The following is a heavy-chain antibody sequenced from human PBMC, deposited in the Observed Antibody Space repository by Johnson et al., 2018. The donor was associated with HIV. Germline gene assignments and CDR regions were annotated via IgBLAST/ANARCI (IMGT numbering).Heavy chain of an antibody. CDR1: GFTFDDYG. V-gene: IGHV3-20*04. D-gene: IGHD3-22*01. CDR2: IHWNGGST. Sequence: QLVESGGGLVQPGRSLRLSCAASGFTFDDYGMNWVRQAPGKGLEWVSGIHWNGGSTGYADSVKGRFTISRDNAKKSLYLQMNSLRAEDTALYYCARGGDYYDSSGYFDAFDIWGQGTMATVSS. CDR3: ARGGDYYDSSGYFDAFDI. J-gene: IGHJ3*02.